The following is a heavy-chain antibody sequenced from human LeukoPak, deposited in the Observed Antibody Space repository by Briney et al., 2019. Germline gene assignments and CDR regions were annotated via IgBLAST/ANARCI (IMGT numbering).Heavy chain of an antibody. CDR1: GFTFINYA. CDR2: RGSAGGD. V-gene: IGHV3-23*01. D-gene: IGHD3-16*01. CDR3: ASRTWVGGGQYAFDL. J-gene: IGHJ3*01. Sequence: GGSLRLSCAAPGFTFINYAVSWVRQAPGKGLEWVSARGSAGGDYYADSVKGRFTNSRDNSATKMYLQMNSLRVEDTAVYYCASRTWVGGGQYAFDLWGQGTMVTVSS.